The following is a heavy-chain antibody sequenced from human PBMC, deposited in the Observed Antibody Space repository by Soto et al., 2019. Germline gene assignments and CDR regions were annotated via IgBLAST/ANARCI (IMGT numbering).Heavy chain of an antibody. J-gene: IGHJ6*02. CDR1: GFKFSTYG. CDR3: AKGLVGYVFGVQDYFFGMDV. D-gene: IGHD1-26*01. Sequence: QVQLVESGGGVVQPGRSLRLSCGASGFKFSTYGMHWVRQAPGKGLEWVAVISYDGNNKDYADSVKGRFTISRDNSKNTPYLQMNSLRAEDTPVYYWAKGLVGYVFGVQDYFFGMDVWGQGTTVAVSS. CDR2: ISYDGNNK. V-gene: IGHV3-30*18.